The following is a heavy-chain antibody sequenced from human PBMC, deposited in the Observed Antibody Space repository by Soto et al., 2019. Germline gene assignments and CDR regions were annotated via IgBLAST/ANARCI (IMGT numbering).Heavy chain of an antibody. Sequence: SETLSLTCAVSGYSISSGYYWGWIRQPPGKGLEWIGSIYHSGSTYYNPSLKSRVTISVDTSKNQFSLKLSSVTAADTAVYYCARDSWGNWNYDAPFDYWGQGTLVTVSS. CDR3: ARDSWGNWNYDAPFDY. V-gene: IGHV4-38-2*02. CDR1: GYSISSGYY. J-gene: IGHJ4*02. D-gene: IGHD1-7*01. CDR2: IYHSGST.